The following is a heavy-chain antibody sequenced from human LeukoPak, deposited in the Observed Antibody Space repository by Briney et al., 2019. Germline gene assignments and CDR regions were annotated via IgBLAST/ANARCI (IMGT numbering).Heavy chain of an antibody. CDR1: GFAFSSYA. Sequence: GSLLLSCAASGFAFSSYAMSWVRRAPGKGGEWGSAISGSGGSTYYADSVKGRFTISRDNPKNTLYLQMNSLRAEDTAVYYCAKGGRVPVSNIDYWGQGTLVTVSS. J-gene: IGHJ4*02. V-gene: IGHV3-23*01. CDR2: ISGSGGST. CDR3: AKGGRVPVSNIDY. D-gene: IGHD2-15*01.